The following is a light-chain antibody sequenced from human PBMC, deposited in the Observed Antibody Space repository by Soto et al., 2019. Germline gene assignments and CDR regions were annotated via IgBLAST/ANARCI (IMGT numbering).Light chain of an antibody. V-gene: IGLV2-11*01. CDR3: CSYAGSYTPWV. Sequence: QSVLTQPRSVSGSPGQSVTISCTGTSSDFGGYNYVSWYQQHPGKAPKLMIYDVSKRPSGVPDRFSGSKSGNTASLTISGLQAEDEADYYCCSYAGSYTPWVFGTGTKVTVL. J-gene: IGLJ1*01. CDR2: DVS. CDR1: SSDFGGYNY.